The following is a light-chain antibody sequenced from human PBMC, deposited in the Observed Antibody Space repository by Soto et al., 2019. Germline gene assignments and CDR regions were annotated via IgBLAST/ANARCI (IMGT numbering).Light chain of an antibody. J-gene: IGKJ1*01. CDR2: KVS. CDR3: MQATQSTWT. Sequence: DIVMTQTPLSPPVTLGQAASISCRSSQSLVHHDGDTYLSWFQQRPGQPPRLLIYKVSDRFSGVPDRFSGSGAGTDFTLTISRVEAEDVGIYYCMQATQSTWTFGQGTKVDIK. V-gene: IGKV2-24*01. CDR1: QSLVHHDGDTY.